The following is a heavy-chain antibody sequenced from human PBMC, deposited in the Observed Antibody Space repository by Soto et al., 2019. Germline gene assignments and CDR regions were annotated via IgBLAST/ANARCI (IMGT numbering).Heavy chain of an antibody. CDR3: ARGRDSGYDHRDYYYYYMDV. J-gene: IGHJ6*03. CDR1: GFTFSSYD. V-gene: IGHV3-13*01. CDR2: IGTAGDT. D-gene: IGHD5-12*01. Sequence: GGSLRLSCAASGFTFSSYDMHWVSQATGKGLEWVSAIGTAGDTYYPDSVKGRFTISRENAKNSLYLQMNSLRAGDTAVYYCARGRDSGYDHRDYYYYYMDVWGKGTTVTVSS.